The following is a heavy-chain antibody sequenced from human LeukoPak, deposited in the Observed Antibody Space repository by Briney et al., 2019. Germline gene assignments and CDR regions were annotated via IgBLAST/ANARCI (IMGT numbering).Heavy chain of an antibody. CDR3: ARVRGGYSLDY. CDR1: GFTFSSYW. J-gene: IGHJ4*02. CDR2: IKLDGSEK. V-gene: IGHV3-7*01. D-gene: IGHD1-26*01. Sequence: GGSLRLSCAASGFTFSSYWMSWVRQAPGKGLEWVANIKLDGSEKYYVDSVKGRFTISRDNAKNSLYLQMNSLRAEDTAMYYCARVRGGYSLDYWGQGTLVTVSS.